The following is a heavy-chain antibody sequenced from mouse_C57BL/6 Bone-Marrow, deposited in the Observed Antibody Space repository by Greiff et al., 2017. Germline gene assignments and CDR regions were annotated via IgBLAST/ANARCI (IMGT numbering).Heavy chain of an antibody. CDR1: GFTFSDYY. Sequence: EVKLEESGGGLVQPGGSLKLSCAASGFTFSDYYMYWVRQTPEKRLEWVAYISNGGGSTYYPDTVKGRFTISRDNAKTTLYLQMSRLKSEDTAMYYCSSELLYYFDYWGQGTTLTVSS. J-gene: IGHJ2*01. D-gene: IGHD4-1*01. CDR2: ISNGGGST. CDR3: SSELLYYFDY. V-gene: IGHV5-12*01.